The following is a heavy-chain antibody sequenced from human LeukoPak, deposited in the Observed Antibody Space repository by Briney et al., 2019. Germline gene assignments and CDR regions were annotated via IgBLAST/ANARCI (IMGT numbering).Heavy chain of an antibody. CDR1: GGSFSGYY. CDR3: ARGSIAVAGTQYNWFDP. J-gene: IGHJ5*02. V-gene: IGHV4-34*01. D-gene: IGHD6-19*01. Sequence: SETLSLTCALYGGSFSGYYWSWIRQPPGKGLKWIGEINHSGSTNYNPSLKSRVTISVDTSKNQFSLKLSSVTAADTAVYYCARGSIAVAGTQYNWFDPWGQGTLVTVSS. CDR2: INHSGST.